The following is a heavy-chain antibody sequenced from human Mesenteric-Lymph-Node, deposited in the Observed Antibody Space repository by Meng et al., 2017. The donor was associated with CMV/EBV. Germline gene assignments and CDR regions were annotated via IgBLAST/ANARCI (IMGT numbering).Heavy chain of an antibody. D-gene: IGHD2-2*01. J-gene: IGHJ6*02. CDR1: GFTFINYA. CDR3: ARGHGYCSSTSCYTGYYYYGMDV. CDR2: ISISGGST. Sequence: GESLKISCAASGFTFINYAMTWVRQAPGKGLEWVSGISISGGSTYYADSVKGRFTISRDNSKNTLYLQMNSLRAEDTAVYYCARGHGYCSSTSCYTGYYYYGMDVWGQGTTVTVSS. V-gene: IGHV3-23*01.